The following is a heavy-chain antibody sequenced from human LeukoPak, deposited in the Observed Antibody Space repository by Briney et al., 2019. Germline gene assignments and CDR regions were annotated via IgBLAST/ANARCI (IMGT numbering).Heavy chain of an antibody. V-gene: IGHV3-21*01. Sequence: GGSLRLSCAASGFTFSAYTMSWARQAPGKGLEWVSSFTSSSSSIYYADSVKGRFTISRDNAKNSLYLQLNSLRAEDTAVYYCARGWGFYYFDSWGQGTLVTVSS. D-gene: IGHD2/OR15-2a*01. CDR3: ARGWGFYYFDS. CDR2: FTSSSSSI. J-gene: IGHJ4*02. CDR1: GFTFSAYT.